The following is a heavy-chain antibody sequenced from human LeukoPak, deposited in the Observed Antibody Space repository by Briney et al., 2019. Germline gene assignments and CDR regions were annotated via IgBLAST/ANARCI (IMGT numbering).Heavy chain of an antibody. Sequence: AGSLRLSCAASGFTFSSQNMNWARQAPGKGLEWVAYISTSGDSTKYADSVEGRFTIYRDNAENSLFLLMNSLRVEDTAVYYCVKNGWLDYWGQGILVTVSS. J-gene: IGHJ4*02. CDR2: ISTSGDST. V-gene: IGHV3-21*06. CDR3: VKNGWLDY. CDR1: GFTFSSQN. D-gene: IGHD6-19*01.